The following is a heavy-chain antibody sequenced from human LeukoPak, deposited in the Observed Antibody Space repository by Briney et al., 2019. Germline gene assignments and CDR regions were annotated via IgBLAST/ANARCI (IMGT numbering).Heavy chain of an antibody. CDR2: INPNSGGT. CDR3: ASLSSTTRNWFDP. V-gene: IGHV1-2*02. CDR1: GYTFTGYY. J-gene: IGHJ5*02. Sequence: ASVKVSCKASGYTFTGYYMQWVRQAPGQGLEWMGWINPNSGGTNYAQKFQGRVTMTRDTSISTAYMELSWLTSDDTAVYYCASLSSTTRNWFDPWGQGTLVTVSS. D-gene: IGHD2/OR15-2a*01.